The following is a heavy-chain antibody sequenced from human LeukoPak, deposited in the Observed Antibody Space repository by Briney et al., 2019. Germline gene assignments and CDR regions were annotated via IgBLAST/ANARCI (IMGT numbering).Heavy chain of an antibody. D-gene: IGHD3-10*01. CDR3: SSEGVAPTTDGSGRILGGWLDP. CDR2: IDPNSGDT. CDR1: GGYY. J-gene: IGHJ5*02. V-gene: IGHV1-2*02. Sequence: GASVKVSCKASGGYYMHWVRQAPGQGLEWMGWIDPNSGDTTYAKKFQGRVTMTRDTSVGTVFMDLNSLRSDDTAVYFWSSEGVAPTTDGSGRILGGWLDPWGQGTLVTVSS.